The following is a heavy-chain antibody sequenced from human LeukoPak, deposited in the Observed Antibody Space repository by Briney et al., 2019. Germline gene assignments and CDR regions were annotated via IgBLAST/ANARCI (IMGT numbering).Heavy chain of an antibody. D-gene: IGHD3-16*01. CDR3: AKDDKGDFYFDY. CDR1: GFTFNYDA. Sequence: QAGGSLRLSCAASGFTFNYDAISWVRQAPGKGLEWVSSVRGSGGSTYYSDSVRGRFTISRDISKNTVYLQMNSLRAEDTAMYYCAKDDKGDFYFDYWGQGTLVTVPS. CDR2: VRGSGGST. V-gene: IGHV3-23*01. J-gene: IGHJ4*02.